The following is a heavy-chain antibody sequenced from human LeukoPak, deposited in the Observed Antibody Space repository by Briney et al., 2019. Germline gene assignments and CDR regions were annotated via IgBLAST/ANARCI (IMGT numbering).Heavy chain of an antibody. V-gene: IGHV3-23*01. Sequence: GGSLRLSGAASGFTFAIHDMTWVRQAPGKGLEWVSGISGDGASTHYEESVKGQFTISRDNSQNTLFLQMNSLRVEDTAIYYCAKDSYVSGRPLHTFDVWGQGTMVTVSS. J-gene: IGHJ3*01. CDR3: AKDSYVSGRPLHTFDV. CDR2: ISGDGAST. D-gene: IGHD3-10*01. CDR1: GFTFAIHD.